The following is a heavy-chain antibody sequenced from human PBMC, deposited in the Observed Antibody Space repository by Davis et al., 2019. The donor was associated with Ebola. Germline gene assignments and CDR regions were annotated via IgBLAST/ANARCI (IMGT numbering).Heavy chain of an antibody. Sequence: LSLTCAVSGGSFSGYYWNWIRQVPGKGLEWVSYISSNSYYTNYADSVKGRFTISRDNAKNSLYLQMNSLRVDDTAVYYCARGWSPWGQGTLVTVSS. D-gene: IGHD2-15*01. CDR3: ARGWSP. CDR2: ISSNSYYT. J-gene: IGHJ5*02. CDR1: GGSFSGYY. V-gene: IGHV3-11*06.